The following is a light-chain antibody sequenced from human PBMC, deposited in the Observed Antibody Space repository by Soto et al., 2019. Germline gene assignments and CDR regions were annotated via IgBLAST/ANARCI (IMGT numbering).Light chain of an antibody. V-gene: IGKV3-20*01. CDR3: QQYGRSITIT. Sequence: EIVFTQSPGTLSLFPGERATLSCRASQSVSGSYLAWYQQKPGQAPRLLIYGASSRATGIPDRFSGSGSGTDLTLTISRLEPEDLAVYYCQQYGRSITITFGQGTRLEIK. CDR1: QSVSGSY. J-gene: IGKJ5*01. CDR2: GAS.